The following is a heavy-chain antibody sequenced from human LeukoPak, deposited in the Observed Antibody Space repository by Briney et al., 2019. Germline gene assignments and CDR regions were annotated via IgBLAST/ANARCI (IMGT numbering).Heavy chain of an antibody. D-gene: IGHD3-10*01. J-gene: IGHJ5*02. CDR3: AIMVRGITGFDP. CDR1: GGSISSGDYY. V-gene: IGHV4-30-4*01. Sequence: PSETLSLTCTVSGGSISSGDYYWSWICRPPGKGLEWIGYIYYSGSTYYNPSLKSRVTISVDTSKNQFSLKLSSVTAADTAVYYCAIMVRGITGFDPWGQGTLVTVSS. CDR2: IYYSGST.